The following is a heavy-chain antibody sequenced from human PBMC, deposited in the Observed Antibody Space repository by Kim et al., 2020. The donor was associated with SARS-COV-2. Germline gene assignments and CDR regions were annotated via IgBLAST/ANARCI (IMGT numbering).Heavy chain of an antibody. V-gene: IGHV1-3*01. CDR3: ARDGPGKTAKSGSSTRMPGR. D-gene: IGHD1-26*01. J-gene: IGHJ4*02. CDR1: GYTFTSYA. CDR2: INAGNGNT. Sequence: ASVKVSCKASGYTFTSYAMHWVRQAPGQRLEWMGWINAGNGNTKYSQKFQGRVTITRDTSASTAYMELSSLRSEDTAVYYCARDGPGKTAKSGSSTRMPGRWGQGNLVTVSS.